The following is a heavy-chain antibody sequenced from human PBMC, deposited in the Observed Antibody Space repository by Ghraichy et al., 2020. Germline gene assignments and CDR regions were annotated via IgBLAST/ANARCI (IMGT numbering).Heavy chain of an antibody. CDR3: ARLAVSGY. Sequence: GGSLRLSCAASGFTFSSYEMNWVRQAPGKGLEWISYISSTGRTIYYADSVKGRFTVSRDNAKNSLYLQMNSLRAEDSAIYYCARLAVSGYWGQGTLVSVSS. CDR1: GFTFSSYE. V-gene: IGHV3-48*03. CDR2: ISSTGRTI. J-gene: IGHJ4*02. D-gene: IGHD6-25*01.